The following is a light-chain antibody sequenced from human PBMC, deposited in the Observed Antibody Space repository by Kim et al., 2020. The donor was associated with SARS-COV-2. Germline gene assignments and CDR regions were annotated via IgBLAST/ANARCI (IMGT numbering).Light chain of an antibody. CDR3: QHRREWPPGAT. V-gene: IGKV3-11*01. J-gene: IGKJ2*01. CDR2: DAS. CDR1: QSVSSY. Sequence: EIVLTQSPASLSVSTGERATLTCRASQSVSSYLAWYQQKPGQAPRLLIYDASNRATGIPARFSGSGSGTDFTLTVSSLEPEDFAVYYCQHRREWPPGATFGQGKKLEIK.